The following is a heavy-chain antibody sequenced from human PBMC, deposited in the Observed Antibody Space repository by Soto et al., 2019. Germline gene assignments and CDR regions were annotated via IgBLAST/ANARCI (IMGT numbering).Heavy chain of an antibody. CDR1: GFTFSRHW. CDR3: ARGTTWGGTMRGAFDI. CDR2: ITTDGTYT. J-gene: IGHJ3*02. V-gene: IGHV3-74*01. Sequence: PGGSLRLSCVASGFTFSRHWMHWVRQGPGKGLVWVSRITTDGTYTTYADSVKGRFTISRDNAKNMVYLQMNSLRDEDTAVYYCARGTTWGGTMRGAFDIWGQGTMVTVSS. D-gene: IGHD1-7*01.